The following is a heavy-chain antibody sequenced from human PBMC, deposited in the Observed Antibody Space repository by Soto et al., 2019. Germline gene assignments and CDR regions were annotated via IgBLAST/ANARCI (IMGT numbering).Heavy chain of an antibody. V-gene: IGHV1-18*01. CDR3: ARDQGAAAGSRDDYYYYGMDV. D-gene: IGHD6-13*01. CDR1: GYTFTSYG. CDR2: ISDYNGNT. J-gene: IGHJ6*02. Sequence: QVQLVQSGAEVKKPGASVKVSCKASGYTFTSYGISWVRQAPGQGLEWMGWISDYNGNTNYAQKLQGRVTMTTDTSTSTAYMELRSLRSDDTAVYYCARDQGAAAGSRDDYYYYGMDVWGQGTTVTVSS.